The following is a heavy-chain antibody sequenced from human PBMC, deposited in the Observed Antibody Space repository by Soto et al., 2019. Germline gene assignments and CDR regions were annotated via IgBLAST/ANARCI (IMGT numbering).Heavy chain of an antibody. D-gene: IGHD3-3*01. CDR3: AREGPGVVIITSFTFDI. CDR2: TYYRSKWYN. V-gene: IGHV6-1*01. CDR1: GESVSSNSAA. Sequence: SQTVSLTCAISGESVSSNSAAWNWIRQSPSRGLEWLGRTYYRSKWYNDYAVSVKSRITINPDTSKNQFSLQLNSVTPEDTAVYYCAREGPGVVIITSFTFDIWGQGTMVTVSS. J-gene: IGHJ3*02.